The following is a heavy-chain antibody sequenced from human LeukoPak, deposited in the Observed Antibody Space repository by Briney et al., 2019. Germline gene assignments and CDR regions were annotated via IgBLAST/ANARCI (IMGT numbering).Heavy chain of an antibody. CDR1: GGSISSGDYY. D-gene: IGHD5-18*01. V-gene: IGHV4-30-4*01. CDR2: IYYSGST. J-gene: IGHJ2*01. CDR3: ARESRIQLWFIRYFDL. Sequence: SETLSLTCTVSGGSISSGDYYWSWIRQPPGKGLEWIGYIYYSGSTYYNPSLKSRVTISVDTSKNQFSLKLSSVTAADTAVYYCARESRIQLWFIRYFDLWGRGTLVTVSS.